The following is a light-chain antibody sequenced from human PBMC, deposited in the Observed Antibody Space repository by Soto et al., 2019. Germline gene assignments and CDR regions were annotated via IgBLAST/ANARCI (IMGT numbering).Light chain of an antibody. CDR2: DVT. V-gene: IGLV2-14*01. CDR1: SSDVGGYDY. CDR3: ISYASINTYV. J-gene: IGLJ1*01. Sequence: QSVLTQPASVSGSPGQSITISCTGTSSDVGGYDYVSWYQQHPGEAPKLMIYDVTNRPSGVSNRFSGSKSGNTASLTISGLQAEDEADYYCISYASINTYVFGTGTKLTVL.